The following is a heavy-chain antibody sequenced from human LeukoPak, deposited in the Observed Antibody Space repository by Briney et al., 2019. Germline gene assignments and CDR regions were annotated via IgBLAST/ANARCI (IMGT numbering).Heavy chain of an antibody. D-gene: IGHD3-9*01. CDR2: IYYSGST. J-gene: IGHJ5*02. CDR1: GGSISSYY. V-gene: IGHV4-59*01. Sequence: TSETLSLTCTVSGGSISSYYWSWIRQPPGKGLEWIGYIYYSGSTNYNPSLKSRVTISVHTSKNQFSLKLSSVTAADTAVYYCARLTGYSSESWFDPWGQGTLVTVSS. CDR3: ARLTGYSSESWFDP.